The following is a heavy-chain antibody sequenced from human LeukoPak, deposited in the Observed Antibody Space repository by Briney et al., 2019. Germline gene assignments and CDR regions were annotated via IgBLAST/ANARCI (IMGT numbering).Heavy chain of an antibody. CDR1: GGTFSSYA. D-gene: IGHD5-12*01. J-gene: IGHJ6*03. V-gene: IGHV1-69*06. Sequence: GASVKVSCKASGGTFSSYAISWVRQAPGQGLEWMGGIIPIFGTANYAQKFQGRVTITADKSTSTAYMELSSLRSEDTAVYYCARSQTGVQGRGYSGYASYYYYYYMDVWGKGTTVTVSS. CDR2: IIPIFGTA. CDR3: ARSQTGVQGRGYSGYASYYYYYYMDV.